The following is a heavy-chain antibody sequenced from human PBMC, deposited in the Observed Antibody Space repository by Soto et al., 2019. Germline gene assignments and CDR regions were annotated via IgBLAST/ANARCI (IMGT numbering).Heavy chain of an antibody. Sequence: GGSLRLSCAASGFTLSSYSMNWVRQAPGKGLEWVSYISSSTIYYADSVKGRFTISRDNAKNSLYLQMNSLRDEDTAVYYCARDKMLNSYGRYGMDVWGQGTTVTVSS. D-gene: IGHD5-18*01. CDR1: GFTLSSYS. CDR3: ARDKMLNSYGRYGMDV. V-gene: IGHV3-48*02. J-gene: IGHJ6*02. CDR2: ISSSTI.